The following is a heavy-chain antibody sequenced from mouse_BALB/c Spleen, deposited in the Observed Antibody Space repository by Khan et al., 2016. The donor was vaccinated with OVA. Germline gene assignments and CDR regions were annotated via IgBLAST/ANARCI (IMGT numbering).Heavy chain of an antibody. CDR1: GYSITSDYA. Sequence: EVQLQESGPGLVKPSQSLSLTCTVTGYSITSDYAWNWIRQFPGNKLGWMGYISYSGSTSYTPSLKSRISITRDTSTNPFFLQLNSVTTEDTATYYCARGRAYWGQGTLVTVSA. CDR3: ARGRAY. CDR2: ISYSGST. D-gene: IGHD3-3*01. J-gene: IGHJ3*01. V-gene: IGHV3-2*02.